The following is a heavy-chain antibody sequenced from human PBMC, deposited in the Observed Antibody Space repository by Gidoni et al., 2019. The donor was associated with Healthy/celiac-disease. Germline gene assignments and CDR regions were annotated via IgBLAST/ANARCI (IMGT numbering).Heavy chain of an antibody. J-gene: IGHJ6*02. CDR1: GSTFTSYY. Sequence: QVQLVQSGAEVKKPGASVQVSCKASGSTFTSYYMHWVRQAHGQGLEWMGRINPSGGSTSYAQKFQGRVTMTRDTSTSTVYMELSSLRSEDTAVYYCASSYERETYYYDSSGYYEDGMDVWGQGTTVTVSS. V-gene: IGHV1-46*01. D-gene: IGHD3-22*01. CDR3: ASSYERETYYYDSSGYYEDGMDV. CDR2: INPSGGST.